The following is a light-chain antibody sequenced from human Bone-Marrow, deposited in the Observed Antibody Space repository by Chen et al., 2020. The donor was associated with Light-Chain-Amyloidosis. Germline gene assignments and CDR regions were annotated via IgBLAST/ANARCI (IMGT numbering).Light chain of an antibody. CDR1: TGTGTSGHY. V-gene: IGLV7-46*01. CDR3: LFSYNGTWV. Sequence: QAVVTQEPSLTVSQGGTVTLTCGSSTGTGTSGHYPYWFQQKPGQAPRTLMYNTTNKHSWTPARVSGSRLGGKAALTLSGAQPEDEAEYFCLFSYNGTWVVGGGTELTVL. J-gene: IGLJ3*02. CDR2: NTT.